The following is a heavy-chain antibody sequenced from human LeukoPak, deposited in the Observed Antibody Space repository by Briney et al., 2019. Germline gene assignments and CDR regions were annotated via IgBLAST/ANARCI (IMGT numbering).Heavy chain of an antibody. CDR3: ARDHLYGSGSYYNPYWFDP. V-gene: IGHV3-21*01. CDR1: GFTFSSYS. D-gene: IGHD3-10*01. CDR2: ISSSSSYI. J-gene: IGHJ5*02. Sequence: GGSLRLSCAASGFTFSSYSMNWVRQAPGKGLEWVSSISSSSSYIYYADSVKGRFTISRDNDKNSLYLKMKSLRAEDTAVYYCARDHLYGSGSYYNPYWFDPWGQGTLVTVSS.